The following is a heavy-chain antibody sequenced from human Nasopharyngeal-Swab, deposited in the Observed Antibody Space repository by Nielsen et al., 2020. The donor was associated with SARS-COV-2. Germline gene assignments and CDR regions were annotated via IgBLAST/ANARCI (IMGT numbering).Heavy chain of an antibody. Sequence: GGSPRLSCAASGFIFSDAWMSWVRQAPGKGLEWVGRIKSETDGATTDYAAPVKGRFTISRDDSENTLYLQMNSLKTEDTAVYYCATGVAAGPVDYWGQGTLVTVSS. CDR3: ATGVAAGPVDY. CDR1: GFIFSDAW. J-gene: IGHJ4*02. V-gene: IGHV3-15*01. CDR2: IKSETDGATT. D-gene: IGHD6-13*01.